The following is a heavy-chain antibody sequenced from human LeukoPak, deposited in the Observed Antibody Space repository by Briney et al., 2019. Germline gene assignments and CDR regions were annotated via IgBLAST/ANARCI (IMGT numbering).Heavy chain of an antibody. J-gene: IGHJ3*01. CDR1: GFTFSSSW. V-gene: IGHV3-74*01. Sequence: GGSLRLSCAASGFTFSSSWMHWVRQTPGKGLVWISQINGDGSSTNYADSVKGRFTISRDNAKNTLYLQMNSLRAEDTGVYYCTRTEYCSPASCKYASLWGQGTLVTVSS. CDR2: INGDGSST. D-gene: IGHD2-2*01. CDR3: TRTEYCSPASCKYASL.